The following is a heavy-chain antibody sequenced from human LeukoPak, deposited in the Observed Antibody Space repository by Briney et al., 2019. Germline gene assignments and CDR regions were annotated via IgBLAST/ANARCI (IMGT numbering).Heavy chain of an antibody. CDR1: GYSISSGYY. D-gene: IGHD3-10*01. CDR3: ARVRGIRYYYYYMDV. V-gene: IGHV4-38-2*02. CDR2: INHSGST. J-gene: IGHJ6*03. Sequence: SETLSLTCTVSGYSISSGYYWSWIRQPPGKGLEWIGEINHSGSTNYNPSLKSRVTISVDTSKNQFSLKLSSVTAADTAVYYCARVRGIRYYYYYMDVWGKGTTVTISS.